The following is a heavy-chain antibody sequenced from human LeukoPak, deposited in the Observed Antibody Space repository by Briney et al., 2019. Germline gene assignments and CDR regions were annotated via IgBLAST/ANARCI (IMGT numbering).Heavy chain of an antibody. CDR3: ARGFKGYVWGSYRPFDY. CDR1: GFTFSSYE. V-gene: IGHV3-48*03. Sequence: PGGSLRLSCAASGFTFSSYEMNWVRQAPGKGLEWVSYISSSGSTIYYADSVKGRFTISRDKSKNTLYLQMNSLRAEDTAVYYCARGFKGYVWGSYRPFDYWGQGTLVTVSS. CDR2: ISSSGSTI. D-gene: IGHD3-16*02. J-gene: IGHJ4*02.